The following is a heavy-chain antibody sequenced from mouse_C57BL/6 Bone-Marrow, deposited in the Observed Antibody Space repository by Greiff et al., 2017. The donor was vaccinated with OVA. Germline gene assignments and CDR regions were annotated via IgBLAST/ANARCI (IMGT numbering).Heavy chain of an antibody. D-gene: IGHD1-1*01. CDR3: AHGSSLDY. CDR2: ISYDGSN. Sequence: EVHLVESGPGLVKPSQSLSLTCSVTGYSITSGYYWNWIRQFPGNKLEWMGYISYDGSNNYNPSLKNRISITRDTSKNQFFLKLNSVTTEDTATYYGAHGSSLDYWGQGTTLTVSS. CDR1: GYSITSGYY. V-gene: IGHV3-6*01. J-gene: IGHJ2*01.